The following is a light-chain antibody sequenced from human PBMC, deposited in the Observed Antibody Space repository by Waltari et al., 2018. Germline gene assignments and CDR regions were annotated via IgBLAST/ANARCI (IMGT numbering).Light chain of an antibody. CDR3: LLYYSGGARV. Sequence: QTVVTQEPSLTVSPGGTVTLTCASSTGAVTSNYYPNWIQQRPGQAPRALIYNTNNKYSGAPARFSGSLLGGKAALTLSRAQPEDEADYYCLLYYSGGARVFGGGTKLTVL. CDR2: NTN. V-gene: IGLV7-43*01. J-gene: IGLJ2*01. CDR1: TGAVTSNYY.